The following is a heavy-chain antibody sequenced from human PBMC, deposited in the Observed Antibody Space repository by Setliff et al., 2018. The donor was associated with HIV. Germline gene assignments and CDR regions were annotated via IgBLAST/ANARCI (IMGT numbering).Heavy chain of an antibody. V-gene: IGHV3-23*01. Sequence: GGSLRLSCAASGFTFSSYWMHWVRQAPGKRLEWVSTISNSGDSTFHVDSVKGRFTISRDNSKNTVYLEMNSLRAEDTAVYYCAKGQLPYCTNGVCYAIDYWGQGTLVTVSS. CDR3: AKGQLPYCTNGVCYAIDY. CDR2: ISNSGDST. CDR1: GFTFSSYW. D-gene: IGHD2-8*01. J-gene: IGHJ4*02.